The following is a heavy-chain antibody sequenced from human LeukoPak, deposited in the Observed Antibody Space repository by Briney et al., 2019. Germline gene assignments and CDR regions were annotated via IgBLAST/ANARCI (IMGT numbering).Heavy chain of an antibody. Sequence: PSETLSLTCTVSGGSISSGDYYWSWIRQPPGKGLEWIGYIYYSGSTYYNPSLKSRVTISVDTSKNQFSLKLSSVTAADTAVYYCARVPFLYGSGSYYTLRGYYYYMDVWGKGTTVTVSS. D-gene: IGHD3-10*01. CDR3: ARVPFLYGSGSYYTLRGYYYYMDV. V-gene: IGHV4-30-4*08. J-gene: IGHJ6*03. CDR1: GGSISSGDYY. CDR2: IYYSGST.